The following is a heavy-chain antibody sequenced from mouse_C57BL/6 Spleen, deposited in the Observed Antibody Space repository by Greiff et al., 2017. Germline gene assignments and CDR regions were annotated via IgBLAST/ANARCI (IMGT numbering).Heavy chain of an antibody. CDR1: GYTFTSYW. V-gene: IGHV1-69*01. Sequence: VQLQQPGAELVMPGASVKLSCKASGYTFTSYWMHWVKQRPGQGLEWIGEIDPSDSYTNYNQKFKGKSTLTVDKSSSTAYMQLSSLTSEDSAVYYCARGGEEIYYGSSPAWFAYWGQGTLVTVSA. CDR3: ARGGEEIYYGSSPAWFAY. D-gene: IGHD1-1*01. J-gene: IGHJ3*01. CDR2: IDPSDSYT.